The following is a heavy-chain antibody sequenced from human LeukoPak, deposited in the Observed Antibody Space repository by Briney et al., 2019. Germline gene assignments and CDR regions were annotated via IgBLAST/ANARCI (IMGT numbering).Heavy chain of an antibody. J-gene: IGHJ4*02. V-gene: IGHV3-30*18. Sequence: GGSLRLSCAASGFTFSSYGMHWVRQAPGKGLEWVAVISYDGSNNYYADSVKGRFTISRENSKNTLYLQMNSLRAEDTAVYYCAKDSAKKYDDYWGQGTLVTVSS. CDR1: GFTFSSYG. CDR2: ISYDGSNN. CDR3: AKDSAKKYDDY. D-gene: IGHD2/OR15-2a*01.